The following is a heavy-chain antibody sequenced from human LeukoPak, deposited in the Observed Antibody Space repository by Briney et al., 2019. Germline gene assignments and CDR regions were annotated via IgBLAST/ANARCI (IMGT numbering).Heavy chain of an antibody. J-gene: IGHJ4*02. V-gene: IGHV4-59*01. Sequence: SETLSLTCTVSGGSTSSYYWSWIRQPPGKGLEWIGYIYYSGSTNYNPSLKSRVTISVDTSKNQFSLKLSSVTAADTAVYYCAREPRDGYNLFDYWGQGTLVTVSS. CDR2: IYYSGST. CDR3: AREPRDGYNLFDY. CDR1: GGSTSSYY. D-gene: IGHD5-24*01.